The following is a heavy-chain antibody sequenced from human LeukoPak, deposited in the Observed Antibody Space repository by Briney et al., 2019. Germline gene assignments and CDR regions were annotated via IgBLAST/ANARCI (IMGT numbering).Heavy chain of an antibody. CDR3: ARSPWGPYFDY. CDR1: GGAISSDY. J-gene: IGHJ4*02. CDR2: IYYSGST. D-gene: IGHD3-16*01. Sequence: PSETLSLTCTVSGGAISSDYWSWIRQPPGKGLEWIGYIYYSGSTNYNPSLKSRVTISVDTSKNQFSLKLSSVTAADAAVYYCARSPWGPYFDYWGQGTLVTVSS. V-gene: IGHV4-59*01.